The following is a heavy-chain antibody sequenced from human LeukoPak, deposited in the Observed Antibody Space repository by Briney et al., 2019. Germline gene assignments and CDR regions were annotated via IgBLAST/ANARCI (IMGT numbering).Heavy chain of an antibody. CDR2: ISGNGGTT. CDR1: GFTSSNYA. CDR3: AKATTISAAGSHFVY. Sequence: GGSLRLSCVDSGFTSSNYAMSWVRQAPGGGLEWVSTISGNGGTTYYADSVKGRFTISRDNSKNTLYLQMNSLRAEDTAVFYCAKATTISAAGSHFVYWGQGTLVTVSS. J-gene: IGHJ4*02. D-gene: IGHD6-13*01. V-gene: IGHV3-23*01.